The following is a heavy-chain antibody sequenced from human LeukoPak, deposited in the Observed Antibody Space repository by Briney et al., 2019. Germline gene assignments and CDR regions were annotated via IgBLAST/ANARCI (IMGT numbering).Heavy chain of an antibody. CDR3: ARGAAARPNYYYYYMDV. CDR1: GGTFSSYA. Sequence: GASVKVSCKSSGGTFSSYAISWVRQAPGQGLEWLGGIIPIFGTANYAQKFQGRVTITADKSTSTAYMELSSLRSEDTAVYYCARGAAARPNYYYYYMDVWGKGTTVTVSS. J-gene: IGHJ6*03. D-gene: IGHD6-6*01. V-gene: IGHV1-69*06. CDR2: IIPIFGTA.